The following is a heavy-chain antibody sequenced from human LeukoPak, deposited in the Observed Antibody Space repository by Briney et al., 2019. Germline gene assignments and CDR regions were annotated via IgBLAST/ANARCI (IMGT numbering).Heavy chain of an antibody. CDR1: GYTLTGYY. CDR3: ARDPYEFQFPSQGSARGLDY. V-gene: IGHV1-2*02. CDR2: INPNSGGT. Sequence: ASVKVSCKASGYTLTGYYMHWVRQAPGQGLEWRGWINPNSGGTNYAQKFQGRVTMTRDTSISTAYMELSRLRSDDTAVYYCARDPYEFQFPSQGSARGLDYWGQGTLVTVSS. J-gene: IGHJ4*02. D-gene: IGHD3-22*01.